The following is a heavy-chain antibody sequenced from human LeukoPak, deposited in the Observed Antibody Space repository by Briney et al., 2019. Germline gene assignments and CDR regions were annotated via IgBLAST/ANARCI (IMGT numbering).Heavy chain of an antibody. J-gene: IGHJ6*03. CDR3: ARDSSYYYYMDV. CDR2: IYYNGST. V-gene: IGHV4-31*03. D-gene: IGHD2/OR15-2a*01. CDR1: GGSISSGGYY. Sequence: SETLSFTSTVSGGSISSGGYYWSWIRQHPGKGLEWIGYIYYNGSTDYNPSLKSRVTITVDTSKKQFSLKLSSVTAADTAVYYCARDSSYYYYMDVWGKGTTVTVSS.